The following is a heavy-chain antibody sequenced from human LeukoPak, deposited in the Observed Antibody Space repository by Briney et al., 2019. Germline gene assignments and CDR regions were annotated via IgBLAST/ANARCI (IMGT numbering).Heavy chain of an antibody. V-gene: IGHV4-30-4*08. CDR3: ARVSLGGYDSEYYFDY. CDR2: IYYSGST. Sequence: SETLSLTCTVSGGSISSGDYYWSWIRQPAGKGLEWIGYIYYSGSTYYNPSLKSRVTISVDTSKNQFSLKLSSVTAADTAVYYCARVSLGGYDSEYYFDYWGQGTLVTVSS. CDR1: GGSISSGDYY. D-gene: IGHD5-12*01. J-gene: IGHJ4*02.